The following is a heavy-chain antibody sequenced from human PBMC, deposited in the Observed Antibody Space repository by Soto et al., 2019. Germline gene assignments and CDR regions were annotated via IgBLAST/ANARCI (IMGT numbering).Heavy chain of an antibody. Sequence: QVQLVESGGGVVQPGRSLRRSCAASGFTFSSYAMHWVRQAPGKGLEWVAVISYDVSNKYYADSVKGRFTISRDNSKNTLYLQMNSLRAEDTAVYYCAKPRMGRGVLQYYFDYWGQGTLVTVSS. D-gene: IGHD3-10*01. J-gene: IGHJ4*02. CDR1: GFTFSSYA. CDR2: ISYDVSNK. CDR3: AKPRMGRGVLQYYFDY. V-gene: IGHV3-30-3*02.